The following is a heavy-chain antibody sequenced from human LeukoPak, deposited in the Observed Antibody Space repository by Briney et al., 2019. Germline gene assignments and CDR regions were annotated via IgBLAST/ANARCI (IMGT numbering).Heavy chain of an antibody. CDR3: ASDYYDRSQY. CDR2: ISSTSSYI. J-gene: IGHJ4*02. Sequence: PGGSLRLSCAASGFTFSDYYMSWIRQAPGKGLEWVSYISSTSSYINYADSVKGRFTISRDNAKNSLYLQMNSLRAEDTAVYYCASDYYDRSQYWGQGTLVTVSS. D-gene: IGHD3-22*01. V-gene: IGHV3-11*06. CDR1: GFTFSDYY.